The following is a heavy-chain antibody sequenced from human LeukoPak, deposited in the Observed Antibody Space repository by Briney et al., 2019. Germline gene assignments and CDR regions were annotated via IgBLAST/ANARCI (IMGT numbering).Heavy chain of an antibody. CDR1: GFTFSDYY. V-gene: IGHV3-11*03. J-gene: IGHJ4*02. D-gene: IGHD4-23*01. Sequence: GGSLRLSCAASGFTFSDYYMSWIRQAPGKGLEWVSYISRNSYTNYADSVKGRFTISRDNAKNSLYLQMASLRNEDTAVYYCATTLRGGKFDYWGQGTLVTVSS. CDR2: ISRNSYT. CDR3: ATTLRGGKFDY.